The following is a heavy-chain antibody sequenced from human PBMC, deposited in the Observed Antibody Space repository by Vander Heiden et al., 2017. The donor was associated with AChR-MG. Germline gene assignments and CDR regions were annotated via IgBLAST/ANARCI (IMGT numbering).Heavy chain of an antibody. Sequence: QVQLVASGGGVVQHGGSLKLSCAASGFTFSPYGMHWVRQAPGKGLEWVAVIYYDGSHKYYSDSVKGRFTISRDNSENTLYLQMNSLRAEDTAVYYCARGSWIFVDYWGQGTLVTVSS. J-gene: IGHJ4*02. CDR3: ARGSWIFVDY. V-gene: IGHV3-33*01. D-gene: IGHD2-2*03. CDR2: IYYDGSHK. CDR1: GFTFSPYG.